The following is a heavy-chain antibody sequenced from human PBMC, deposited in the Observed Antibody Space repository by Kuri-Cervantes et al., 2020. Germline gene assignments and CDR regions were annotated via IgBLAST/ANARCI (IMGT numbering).Heavy chain of an antibody. J-gene: IGHJ6*03. CDR3: ARVEVTTNYYYYMDV. CDR1: GFTFSDYY. Sequence: GESLKISCAASGFTFSDYYMTWIRQAPGKGLEWVSYISSSGTTIYHADSVKGRFTISRDNAKNSLYLQMNSLRAEDTAVYYCARVEVTTNYYYYMDVWGKGTTVTVSS. CDR2: ISSSGTTI. D-gene: IGHD4-17*01. V-gene: IGHV3-11*04.